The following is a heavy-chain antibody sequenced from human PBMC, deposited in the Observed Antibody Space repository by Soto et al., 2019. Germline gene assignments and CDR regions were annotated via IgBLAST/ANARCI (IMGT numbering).Heavy chain of an antibody. CDR1: GYTFTSYT. Sequence: ASVKVSCKASGYTFTSYTMHWVRQAPGQRLEWMGWINAGNGNTKYSQKLQGRVTITRDTSASTVFIELSSLTSEDTALYCCARGQGNSGYDPLDFWGLGTLVTVSS. V-gene: IGHV1-3*01. CDR2: INAGNGNT. D-gene: IGHD5-12*01. CDR3: ARGQGNSGYDPLDF. J-gene: IGHJ4*02.